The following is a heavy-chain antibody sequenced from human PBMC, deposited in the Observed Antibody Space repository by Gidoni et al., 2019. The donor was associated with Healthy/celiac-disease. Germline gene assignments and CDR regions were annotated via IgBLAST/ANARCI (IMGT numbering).Heavy chain of an antibody. J-gene: IGHJ4*02. D-gene: IGHD1-26*01. CDR3: AAGSGSYYYFDY. CDR2: IVVGSGNT. Sequence: QMQLVQSGPEVKKPGTSVKVSCKTSGFTFTSSAVQWLRQARGQRLEWIGWIVVGSGNTNYAQKFQERVTITRDMSTSTAYMELSSLRSEDTAVYYCAAGSGSYYYFDYWGQGTLVTVSS. V-gene: IGHV1-58*01. CDR1: GFTFTSSA.